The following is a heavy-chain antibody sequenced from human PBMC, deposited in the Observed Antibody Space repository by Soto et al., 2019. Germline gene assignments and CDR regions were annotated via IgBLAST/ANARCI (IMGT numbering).Heavy chain of an antibody. Sequence: EVQLVESGGGLVQLGGSLRLSCAASGFTFSSCSMNWVRQAPGKGLEWLSYISSTSSTIYYADSVKGRFTSSRDNAKNSLDQQMNSLRDEDTAVYYGASWPEAADYWGQGTLVTVSS. V-gene: IGHV3-48*02. J-gene: IGHJ4*02. CDR1: GFTFSSCS. D-gene: IGHD6-25*01. CDR2: ISSTSSTI. CDR3: ASWPEAADY.